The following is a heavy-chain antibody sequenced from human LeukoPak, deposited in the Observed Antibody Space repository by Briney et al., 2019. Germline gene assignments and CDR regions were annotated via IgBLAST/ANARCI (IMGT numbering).Heavy chain of an antibody. CDR2: ISAYNGNT. D-gene: IGHD3-10*01. CDR1: GYTFTSYG. Sequence: ASVKVSCKASGYTFTSYGISWVRQAPGQGLEWMGWISAYNGNTNYAQKLQGRVTMTTDTSTSTAYMELRSLRSDDTAVYYCARDNPLWFGEFGVVDYWGQGTLVTVSS. V-gene: IGHV1-18*01. J-gene: IGHJ4*02. CDR3: ARDNPLWFGEFGVVDY.